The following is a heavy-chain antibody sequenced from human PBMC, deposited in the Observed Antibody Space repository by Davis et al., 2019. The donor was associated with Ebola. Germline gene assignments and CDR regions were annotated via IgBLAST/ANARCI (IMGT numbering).Heavy chain of an antibody. J-gene: IGHJ4*02. Sequence: PGGSLRLSCAASGFTFSSYAMSWVRQAPGKGLEWVSAISGSGGSTYYADSVKGRFTISRDTSKSTLYLQMSSLRAEDTALYYCAREILGAFRRGGFDYWGQGTLVTVSS. CDR2: ISGSGGST. V-gene: IGHV3-23*01. D-gene: IGHD1-26*01. CDR1: GFTFSSYA. CDR3: AREILGAFRRGGFDY.